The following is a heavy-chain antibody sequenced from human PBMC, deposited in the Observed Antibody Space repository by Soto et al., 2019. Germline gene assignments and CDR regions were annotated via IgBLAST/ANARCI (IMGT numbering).Heavy chain of an antibody. CDR3: ARDYGSGSYPPI. D-gene: IGHD3-10*01. V-gene: IGHV3-7*01. CDR2: IKQDGSEK. Sequence: EVQLVESGGGLVQPGGSLRLSCAASGFTFSSYWMSWVRQAPGKGLEWVANIKQDGSEKYYVDSVTGRFTISRHNAMNTLYLQMNSLRAEDPAVYDCARDYGSGSYPPIWGKGTLVTVCS. J-gene: IGHJ1*01. CDR1: GFTFSSYW.